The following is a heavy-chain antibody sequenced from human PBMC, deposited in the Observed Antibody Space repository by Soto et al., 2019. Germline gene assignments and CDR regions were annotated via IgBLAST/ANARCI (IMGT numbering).Heavy chain of an antibody. CDR3: ARRPSSQTRFDY. Sequence: GGSLRLSCAASGFTFSSYAMHWVRQAPGKGLEWVPVISYDGSNKYYADWVKGRFTISRDNSKNTLYLQMNSLTAEPTAVYYCARRPSSQTRFDYWGKRTRCTAAS. CDR1: GFTFSSYA. V-gene: IGHV3-30-3*01. CDR2: ISYDGSNK. D-gene: IGHD2-2*01. J-gene: IGHJ4*02.